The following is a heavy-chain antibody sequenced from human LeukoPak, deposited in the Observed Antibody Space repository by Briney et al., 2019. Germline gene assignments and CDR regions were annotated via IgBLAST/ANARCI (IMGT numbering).Heavy chain of an antibody. CDR2: IYYSGSA. CDR3: ARVGPSGYLDY. V-gene: IGHV4-30-4*01. Sequence: SETLSLTCTVSGGSISSGDYYWSWIRQPPGKGLEWIGYIYYSGSAYYNPSLKSRVTISVDTSKNQFSLKLSSVTAADTAVYYCARVGPSGYLDYWGQGTLVTVSS. CDR1: GGSISSGDYY. D-gene: IGHD6-19*01. J-gene: IGHJ4*02.